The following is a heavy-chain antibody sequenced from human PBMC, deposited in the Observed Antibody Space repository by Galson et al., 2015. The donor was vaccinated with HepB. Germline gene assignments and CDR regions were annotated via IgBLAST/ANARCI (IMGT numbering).Heavy chain of an antibody. CDR1: GYTFSSYG. CDR3: AREGGSYSFADY. V-gene: IGHV1-18*01. Sequence: SVKVSCKASGYTFSSYGISWVRQAPGQGLEWVGRISVYNDNSDYAQKLQGRVTVTTDISTSTAYIELRSLGSDDTAVYYCAREGGSYSFADYWGQGTLVTVSS. D-gene: IGHD1-26*01. CDR2: ISVYNDNS. J-gene: IGHJ4*02.